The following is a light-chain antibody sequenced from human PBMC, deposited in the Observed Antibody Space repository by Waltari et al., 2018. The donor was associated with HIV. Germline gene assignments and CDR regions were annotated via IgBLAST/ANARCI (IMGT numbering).Light chain of an antibody. V-gene: IGLV2-23*01. J-gene: IGLJ3*02. CDR1: SSDVESYNR. CDR2: EGS. Sequence: QSALTQPASVSGSPGQSITISCTGTSSDVESYNRVSWYQQPPGKAPKLMIYEGSKRPSGVSNRFSGSKSANTASLTISGLQAEDEADYYCSSYAGSATLVFGGGTKLTVL. CDR3: SSYAGSATLV.